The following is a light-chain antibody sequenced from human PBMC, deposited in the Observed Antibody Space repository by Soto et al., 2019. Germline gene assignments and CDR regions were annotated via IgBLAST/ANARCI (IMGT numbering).Light chain of an antibody. V-gene: IGKV3-20*01. CDR2: GTS. CDR1: QSISSTY. CDR3: QQYGTSPPVYT. Sequence: EIVLTQSPGTLSLSPGERATLSCRTSQSISSTYLAWYQQKPGQAPRLLIYGTSSRATGIPGRFSGSGSGREFTLTLSRLEPEDFAVYYCQQYGTSPPVYTFGQGTKLEIK. J-gene: IGKJ2*01.